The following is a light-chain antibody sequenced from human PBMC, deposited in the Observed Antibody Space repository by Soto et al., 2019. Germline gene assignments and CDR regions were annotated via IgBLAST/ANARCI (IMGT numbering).Light chain of an antibody. Sequence: QSVLTQPASVSGSPGQSITISCTGTSSDVGSYNLVSWYQQHPGKAPKLMIYEVSKRPSGVSNRFSGSKSGNTASLTISGLQAEDEADYYCCPYAGSSTFFYVFGTGTKVTVL. J-gene: IGLJ1*01. CDR1: SSDVGSYNL. V-gene: IGLV2-23*02. CDR3: CPYAGSSTFFYV. CDR2: EVS.